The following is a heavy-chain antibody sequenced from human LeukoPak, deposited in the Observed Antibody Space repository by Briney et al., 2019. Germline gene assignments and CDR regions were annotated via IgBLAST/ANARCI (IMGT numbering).Heavy chain of an antibody. CDR1: GFTLSSYA. V-gene: IGHV3-23*01. J-gene: IGHJ4*02. D-gene: IGHD4-17*01. Sequence: GGSLRLSCAASGFTLSSYAMSWVRQGPGKGLEWVSAISVSGNTYHADSVKGRFTISRDNAKNTLYLQMNSLRAEDTAVYYCAALTTATTPGDHWGQGTLITVSS. CDR2: ISVSGNT. CDR3: AALTTATTPGDH.